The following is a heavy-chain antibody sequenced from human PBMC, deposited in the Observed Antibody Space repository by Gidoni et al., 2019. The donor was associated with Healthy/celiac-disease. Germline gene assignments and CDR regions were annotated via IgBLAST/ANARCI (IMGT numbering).Heavy chain of an antibody. Sequence: EVQLVQSGAEVTKPGESLKISCQGSGSSFTSYCIGWVRQMPGKGLEWMGIIYPGDSDTRYSPSFQGQVTISADKSISTAYLQWSSLKASDTAMYYCARLVDYYDSSGYYPGAFDIWGQGTMVTVSS. V-gene: IGHV5-51*01. D-gene: IGHD3-22*01. CDR3: ARLVDYYDSSGYYPGAFDI. CDR1: GSSFTSYC. CDR2: IYPGDSDT. J-gene: IGHJ3*02.